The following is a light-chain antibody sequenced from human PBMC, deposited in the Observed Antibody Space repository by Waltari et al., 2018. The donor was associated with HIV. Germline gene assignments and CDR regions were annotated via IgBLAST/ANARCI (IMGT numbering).Light chain of an antibody. J-gene: IGLJ2*01. CDR2: SDN. V-gene: IGLV1-44*01. CDR3: GSWDDNLNGL. CDR1: RSNIGSNS. Sequence: QSVLTQPPSASGTVGQRVTISCSGGRSNIGSNSVNWYKQVPGTAPKLLIFSDNQRPSGVPARFSGSKSGTSASLAISGLQSDEADYYCGSWDDNLNGLFGGGTKLTVL.